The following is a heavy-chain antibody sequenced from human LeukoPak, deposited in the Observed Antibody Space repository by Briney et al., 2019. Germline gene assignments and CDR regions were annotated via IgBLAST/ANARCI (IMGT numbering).Heavy chain of an antibody. CDR2: FDPEDGET. Sequence: ASVKVSCKVSGYTLTELSMHWVRQAPGKGLEWMGGFDPEDGETIYAQKFQGRVTMTTDTSTSTAYMELRSLRSDDTAVYYCARFRGDYASDYWGQGTLVTVSS. CDR3: ARFRGDYASDY. V-gene: IGHV1-24*01. D-gene: IGHD4-17*01. CDR1: GYTLTELS. J-gene: IGHJ4*02.